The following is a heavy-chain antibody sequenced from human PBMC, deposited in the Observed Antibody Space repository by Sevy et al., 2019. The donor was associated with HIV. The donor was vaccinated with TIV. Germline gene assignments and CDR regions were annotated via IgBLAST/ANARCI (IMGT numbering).Heavy chain of an antibody. Sequence: ASVKVSCKTSGYTFNSYSITWVRQAPGQGLEWMGWASPHNADRNVAQRFQGRVTLTTDTSTVTAYMELRSLRSDDTALYYCAKSRGSSGFLHWGPGTMVTVSS. CDR3: AKSRGSSGFLH. V-gene: IGHV1-18*01. J-gene: IGHJ4*02. D-gene: IGHD6-19*01. CDR1: GYTFNSYS. CDR2: ASPHNADR.